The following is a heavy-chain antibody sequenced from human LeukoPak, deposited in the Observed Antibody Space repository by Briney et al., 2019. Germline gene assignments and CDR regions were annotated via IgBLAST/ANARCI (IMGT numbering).Heavy chain of an antibody. D-gene: IGHD4-23*01. CDR1: GGSFSGYY. CDR2: IYYSGST. Sequence: SETLSLTCGVYGGSFSGYYWSWIRQPPGKGLEWIGYIYYSGSTNYNPSLKSRVTISVDTSKNQFSLKLSSVTAADTAVYYCARVSLRWLDVWGKGTTVTVSS. J-gene: IGHJ6*04. V-gene: IGHV4-59*01. CDR3: ARVSLRWLDV.